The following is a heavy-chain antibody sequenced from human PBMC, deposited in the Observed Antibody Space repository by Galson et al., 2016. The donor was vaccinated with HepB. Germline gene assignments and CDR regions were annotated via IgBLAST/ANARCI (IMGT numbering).Heavy chain of an antibody. J-gene: IGHJ4*02. Sequence: SVKVSCKASGYTVSNHGVNWVRQAPGQRLGWMGWVNPGNGDTRYSQNFQGRATITSDTSATTVYMELNRLTSEDTAVYYCVRDPVRGWAPFDYWGQGTLVTVSS. CDR2: VNPGNGDT. CDR1: GYTVSNHG. D-gene: IGHD6-19*01. V-gene: IGHV1-3*01. CDR3: VRDPVRGWAPFDY.